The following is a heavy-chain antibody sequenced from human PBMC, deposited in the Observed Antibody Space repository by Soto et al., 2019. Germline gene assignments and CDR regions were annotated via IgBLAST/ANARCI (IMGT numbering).Heavy chain of an antibody. D-gene: IGHD3-3*01. CDR3: AHRRSVFGVVSPFDP. CDR1: GFSLSTTGVG. CDR2: IYWNDDK. J-gene: IGHJ5*02. Sequence: QITLKESGPTLVKPTQTLTLTCTFSGFSLSTTGVGVGWIRQPPGKALEWLALIYWNDDKRYSPSLKSRLTISEGTSKNQVVLTMTNMDPVDTATYYCAHRRSVFGVVSPFDPWGQGTLVTVSS. V-gene: IGHV2-5*01.